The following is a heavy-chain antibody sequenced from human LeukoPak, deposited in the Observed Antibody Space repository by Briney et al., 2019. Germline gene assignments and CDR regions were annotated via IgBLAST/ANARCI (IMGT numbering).Heavy chain of an antibody. J-gene: IGHJ1*01. CDR1: GGSINSYF. Sequence: SETLSLTCTVSGGSINSYFWSWIRQPPGKGLEWIGYIYYSGATNFNPSLGSRVTISVDTSKNQFSLKLGSVTAADTAVYYCARHGAYEYFQHWGQGTLVTVSS. V-gene: IGHV4-59*08. CDR3: ARHGAYEYFQH. D-gene: IGHD3-10*01. CDR2: IYYSGAT.